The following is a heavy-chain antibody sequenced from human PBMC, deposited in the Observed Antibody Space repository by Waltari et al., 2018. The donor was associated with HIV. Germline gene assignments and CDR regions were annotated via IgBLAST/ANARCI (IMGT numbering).Heavy chain of an antibody. CDR2: IYYSGST. CDR1: GCSISSSSYY. CDR3: ARTYYDYVWGSYRF. Sequence: QLQLQESGPGLVKPSETLSLTCTVSGCSISSSSYYWGWIRQPPGKGLEWIGSIYYSGSTYYNPSLKSRVTISVDTSKNQFSLKLSSVTAADTAVYYCARTYYDYVWGSYRFWGQGTLVTVSS. J-gene: IGHJ4*02. D-gene: IGHD3-16*02. V-gene: IGHV4-39*01.